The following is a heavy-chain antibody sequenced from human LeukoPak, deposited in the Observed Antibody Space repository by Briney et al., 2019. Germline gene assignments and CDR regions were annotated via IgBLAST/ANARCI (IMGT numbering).Heavy chain of an antibody. CDR1: GGSISSSSYY. CDR2: IYYSGST. J-gene: IGHJ6*03. V-gene: IGHV4-39*01. Sequence: SEILSLTCTVSGGSISSSSYYWGWIRQPPGKGLEWIGSIYYSGSTYYNPSLKSRVTISVDTSKNQFSLKLSSVTAADTAVYYCARRRYYYMDVWGKGTTVTVSS. CDR3: ARRRYYYMDV.